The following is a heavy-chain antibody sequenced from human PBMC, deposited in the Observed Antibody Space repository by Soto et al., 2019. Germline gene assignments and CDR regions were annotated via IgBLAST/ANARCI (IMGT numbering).Heavy chain of an antibody. Sequence: GGSLRLSCAASGFTVSSNYMSWVRQAPGKGLEWVSVIYSGGSTYYADSVKGRFTISRDNSKNTLYLQMNSLRAEDTAVYYCARERRLAAYDYWGQGTLVTVSS. CDR3: ARERRLAAYDY. V-gene: IGHV3-53*01. CDR1: GFTVSSNY. J-gene: IGHJ4*02. D-gene: IGHD6-6*01. CDR2: IYSGGST.